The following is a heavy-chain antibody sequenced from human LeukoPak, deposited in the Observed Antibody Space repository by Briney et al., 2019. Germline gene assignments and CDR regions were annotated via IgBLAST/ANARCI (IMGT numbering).Heavy chain of an antibody. V-gene: IGHV3-30*02. CDR1: GFTFRSSG. J-gene: IGHJ4*02. Sequence: PGGSLRLSCAASGFTFRSSGMHWVRQAPGKGLEWVTFIQYDGSDKYYADSVKGLFTISRDNSKNTLYLQMNSLRGEDTAVYYCAKSGTFDYWGQGTLVTVSS. CDR3: AKSGTFDY. D-gene: IGHD1-26*01. CDR2: IQYDGSDK.